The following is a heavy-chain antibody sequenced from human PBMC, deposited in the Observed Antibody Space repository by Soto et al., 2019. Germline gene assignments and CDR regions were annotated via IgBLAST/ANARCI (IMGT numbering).Heavy chain of an antibody. CDR2: IDWDDDK. CDR3: ARYDDDSSGYYPRFVD. J-gene: IGHJ4*02. Sequence: SGPTLVNPTQTLTLTCTFSGFSLSTSGMCVSWIRQPPGKALEWLALIDWDDDKYYSTSLKTRLTISKDTSKNQVVLTMTNMDPVDTATYYCARYDDDSSGYYPRFVDWGQGILVTVAS. V-gene: IGHV2-70*01. D-gene: IGHD3-22*01. CDR1: GFSLSTSGMC.